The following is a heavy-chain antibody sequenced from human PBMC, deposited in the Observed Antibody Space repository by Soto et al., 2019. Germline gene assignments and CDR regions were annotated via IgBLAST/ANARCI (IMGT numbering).Heavy chain of an antibody. CDR3: ARRAGRSSWYRVSGNWFDP. D-gene: IGHD6-13*01. CDR2: IYYSGST. CDR1: GGSLSSSSYY. Sequence: SETLSLTCTVSGGSLSSSSYYWGWIRQPPGKGLEWIGSIYYSGSTYYNPSLKSRVTISVDTSKNQFSLKLSSVTAADTAVYYCARRAGRSSWYRVSGNWFDPWGQGTLVNVSS. V-gene: IGHV4-39*01. J-gene: IGHJ5*02.